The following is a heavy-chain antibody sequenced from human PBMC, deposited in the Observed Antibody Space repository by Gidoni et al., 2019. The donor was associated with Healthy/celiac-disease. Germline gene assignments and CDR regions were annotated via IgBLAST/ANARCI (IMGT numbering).Heavy chain of an antibody. V-gene: IGHV4-59*01. CDR3: ARDDPYYDSSGYYRY. CDR1: GGPTSSYY. Sequence: QVQLQESGPGLVKPSETLSLTCTVSGGPTSSYYWSWIRQPPGKGLEWYGYIYYSGSTNYNPSLKRRVTRSVDTSKNQFSLKLSSVTAADTAVYYCARDDPYYDSSGYYRYWGQGTLVTVSS. J-gene: IGHJ4*02. D-gene: IGHD3-22*01. CDR2: IYYSGST.